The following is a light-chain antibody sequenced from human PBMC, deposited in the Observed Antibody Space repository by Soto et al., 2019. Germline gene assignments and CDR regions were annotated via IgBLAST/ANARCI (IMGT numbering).Light chain of an antibody. Sequence: EIVLTQSPGTLSFSPGERATLSCRASQSVRNNYLACYQQNPGQSPSLLIYGASSRATGIPERFSGSGSGTDFTLTISRLDPEDFAVYYCPQYVTSPLTFGTGTQVDIK. CDR3: PQYVTSPLT. J-gene: IGKJ3*01. V-gene: IGKV3-20*01. CDR1: QSVRNNY. CDR2: GAS.